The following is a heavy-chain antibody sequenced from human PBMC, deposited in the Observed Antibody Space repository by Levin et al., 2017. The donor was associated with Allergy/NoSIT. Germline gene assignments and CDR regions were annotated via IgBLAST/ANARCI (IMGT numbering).Heavy chain of an antibody. J-gene: IGHJ6*02. D-gene: IGHD5-12*01. V-gene: IGHV3-33*01. CDR1: GFNFSSYG. CDR3: ASPLNVGTNGMDV. CDR2: IWFDGNNK. Sequence: GGSLRLSCAASGFNFSSYGTHWVRQAPGKGLEWVAVIWFDGNNKNYADSVKGRFTISRDNSKNTVYLQMNSLRVEDPAVYYCASPLNVGTNGMDVWGQGATVTVSS.